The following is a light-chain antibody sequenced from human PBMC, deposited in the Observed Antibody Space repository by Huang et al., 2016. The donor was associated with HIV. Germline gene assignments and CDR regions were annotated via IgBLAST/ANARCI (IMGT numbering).Light chain of an antibody. CDR1: QAIDKY. CDR3: QQSYRTPRT. J-gene: IGKJ2*01. Sequence: DIQMTQFPTSLSASVEDRVTITCRAGQAIDKYLNWYQQKSGRAPRLLSYCASKLQSGVPSRFSGRASGTHFSLTINSLQPDDSAIYYCQQSYRTPRTFGQGTNLEI. V-gene: IGKV1-39*01. CDR2: CAS.